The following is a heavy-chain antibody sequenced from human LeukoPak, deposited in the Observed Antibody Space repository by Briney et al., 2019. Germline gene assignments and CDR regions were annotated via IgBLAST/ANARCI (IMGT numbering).Heavy chain of an antibody. D-gene: IGHD1-1*01. Sequence: ASVKVSCKASGYTFTRYSLSWVRQAPGQGLEWMGWISAYNGNTNNAQKFQGRVTMTTDKSTSTAYMELRSLSSDDTAVYYCARLNSDNYYYMDVWGKGTTVTISS. V-gene: IGHV1-18*01. CDR1: GYTFTRYS. CDR3: ARLNSDNYYYMDV. CDR2: ISAYNGNT. J-gene: IGHJ6*03.